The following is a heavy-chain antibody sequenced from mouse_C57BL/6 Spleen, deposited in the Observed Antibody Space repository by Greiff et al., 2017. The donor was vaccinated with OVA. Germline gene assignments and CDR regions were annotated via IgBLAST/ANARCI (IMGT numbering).Heavy chain of an antibody. CDR2: ISSGGSYT. J-gene: IGHJ3*01. V-gene: IGHV5-6*01. Sequence: EVMLVESGGDLVKPGGSLKLSCAASGFTFSSYGMSWVRQTPDKRLEWVATISSGGSYTYNPDSVKGRFTISRDNAKNTLYLQMSSLKSEDTAMYYCARQDDYDGFAYWGQGTLVTVSA. D-gene: IGHD2-4*01. CDR1: GFTFSSYG. CDR3: ARQDDYDGFAY.